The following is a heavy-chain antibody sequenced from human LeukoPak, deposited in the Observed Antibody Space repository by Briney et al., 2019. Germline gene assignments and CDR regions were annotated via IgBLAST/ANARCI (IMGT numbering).Heavy chain of an antibody. J-gene: IGHJ4*02. Sequence: SETLSLTCAVYGGPFSGYYWSWIRQPPGKGLEWIGEINHSGSTNYNPSLKSRVTISVDTSKNQFSLKLSSVTAADTAVYYCASRSGGHWGQGTLVTVSS. D-gene: IGHD2-15*01. V-gene: IGHV4-34*01. CDR2: INHSGST. CDR3: ASRSGGH. CDR1: GGPFSGYY.